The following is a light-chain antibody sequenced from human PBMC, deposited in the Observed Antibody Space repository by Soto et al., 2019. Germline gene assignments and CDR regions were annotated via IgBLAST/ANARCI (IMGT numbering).Light chain of an antibody. CDR3: QQYSNWPPFT. J-gene: IGKJ5*01. V-gene: IGKV3-15*01. CDR2: GAS. CDR1: QTVGTN. Sequence: EIVMTQSPATLSVSPGERATLSCRASQTVGTNLAWYQHKPGQAPRLLIYGASTRATGIPARFSGSGSETEFTLTITSLQSEDFAVYYCQQYSNWPPFTFGQGTRLEIK.